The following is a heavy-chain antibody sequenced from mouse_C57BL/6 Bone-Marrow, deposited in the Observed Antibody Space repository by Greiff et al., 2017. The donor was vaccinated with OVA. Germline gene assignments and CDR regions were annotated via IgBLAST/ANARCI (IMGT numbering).Heavy chain of an antibody. J-gene: IGHJ1*03. CDR3: ARGELPHWYFDV. CDR1: GYTFTSYW. V-gene: IGHV1-50*01. D-gene: IGHD1-1*01. Sequence: VQLQQSGAELVKPGASVKLSCKASGYTFTSYWMQWVKQRPGQGLEWIGEIDPSDSYTNYNQKFKGKATLTVDTSSSTAYMQLSSLTSEDSAVYYCARGELPHWYFDVWGTGTTVTVSS. CDR2: IDPSDSYT.